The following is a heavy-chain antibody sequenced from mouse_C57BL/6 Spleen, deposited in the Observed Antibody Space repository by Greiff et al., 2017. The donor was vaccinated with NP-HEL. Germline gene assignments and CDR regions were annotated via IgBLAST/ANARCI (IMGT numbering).Heavy chain of an antibody. V-gene: IGHV1-82*01. J-gene: IGHJ4*01. Sequence: VKLMESGPELVKPGASVKISCKASGYAFSSSWMNWVKQRPGKGLEWIGRIYPGDGDTNYNGKFKGKATLTADKSSSTAYMQLSSLTSEDSAVYFCARGYSNYGVFFMDYWGQGTSVTVSS. CDR3: ARGYSNYGVFFMDY. CDR2: IYPGDGDT. D-gene: IGHD2-5*01. CDR1: GYAFSSSW.